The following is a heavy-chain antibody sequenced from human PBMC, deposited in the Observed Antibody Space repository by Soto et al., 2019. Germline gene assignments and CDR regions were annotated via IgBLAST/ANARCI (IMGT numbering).Heavy chain of an antibody. CDR3: AKGLREMATPYYYYYGMDV. D-gene: IGHD5-12*01. CDR2: ISYDGSNK. Sequence: PGGSLRLSCAASGFTFSSYGMHWVRQAPGKGLEWVAVISYDGSNKYYADSVKGRFTISRDNSKNTLYLQMNSLRAEDTAVYYCAKGLREMATPYYYYYGMDVWDQGTTVTVSS. J-gene: IGHJ6*02. CDR1: GFTFSSYG. V-gene: IGHV3-30*18.